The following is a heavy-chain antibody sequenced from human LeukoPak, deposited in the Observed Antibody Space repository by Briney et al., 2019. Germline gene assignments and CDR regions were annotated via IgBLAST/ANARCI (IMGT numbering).Heavy chain of an antibody. D-gene: IGHD5-18*01. Sequence: ASVKVSCKVSGYTLTELPMHWVRQAPGKGLEWMGGFDPEDGETIYAQKFQGRVTMTEDTFTDTAYMELSSLRSEDTAVYYCATTDSRYSYGPPFDYWGQGTLVTVSS. CDR2: FDPEDGET. CDR3: ATTDSRYSYGPPFDY. J-gene: IGHJ4*02. CDR1: GYTLTELP. V-gene: IGHV1-24*01.